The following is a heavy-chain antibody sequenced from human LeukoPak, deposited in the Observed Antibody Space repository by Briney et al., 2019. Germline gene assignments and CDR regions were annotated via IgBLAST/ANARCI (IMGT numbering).Heavy chain of an antibody. V-gene: IGHV3-74*01. Sequence: GGALRLSCEASGFTFSRYWMHWVRQAPGKGLVWVSRIKSDGKTNYADSVKGRLTVSRDNAKNTVSLQMDSLRAEDTGVYYCARAPSEVGGYYPEYFRHWGQGTLVTVSS. CDR3: ARAPSEVGGYYPEYFRH. CDR2: IKSDGKT. D-gene: IGHD3-22*01. J-gene: IGHJ1*01. CDR1: GFTFSRYW.